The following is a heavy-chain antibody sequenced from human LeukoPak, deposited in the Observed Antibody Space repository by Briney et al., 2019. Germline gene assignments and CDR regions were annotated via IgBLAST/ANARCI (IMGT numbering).Heavy chain of an antibody. CDR1: GYTFTSYD. Sequence: GASVKVSCKASGYTFTSYDINWVRQATGQGLEWMGWMNPNSGNTGYAQKFQGRVTITRNTSISTAYMELSSLRSEDTAVYYCAREPPTGTTGDNWFDPWGQGTLVTVSS. V-gene: IGHV1-8*01. J-gene: IGHJ5*02. D-gene: IGHD4-11*01. CDR2: MNPNSGNT. CDR3: AREPPTGTTGDNWFDP.